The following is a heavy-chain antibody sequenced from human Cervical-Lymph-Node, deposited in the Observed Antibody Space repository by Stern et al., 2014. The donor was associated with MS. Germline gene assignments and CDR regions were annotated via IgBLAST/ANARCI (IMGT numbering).Heavy chain of an antibody. CDR2: ISYDGSDK. CDR1: GFTFSSYA. V-gene: IGHV3-30*04. Sequence: MQLVESGGGVVQPGRSLRLSCAASGFTFSSYAMHWVRQAPGKGLEWVAVISYDGSDKYYADSVKGRFTISRDNSKNTLYLQMNSLRAEDTAVYYCARPMKNSSSWEIDYWGQGTLVTVSS. D-gene: IGHD6-13*01. CDR3: ARPMKNSSSWEIDY. J-gene: IGHJ4*02.